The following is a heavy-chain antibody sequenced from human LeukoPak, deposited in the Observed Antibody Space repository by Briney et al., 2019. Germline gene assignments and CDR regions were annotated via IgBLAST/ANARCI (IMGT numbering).Heavy chain of an antibody. CDR1: GYTFTSYA. Sequence: ASVKGSCKASGYTFTSYAMHWVPQAPGQGLEWMGWITPSGGTNYPQKFQGRVAITRDTSITTAYMDLRRLTSDDTAVYYCARDRYGDGFAHFDYWGQGALVTVSS. J-gene: IGHJ4*02. CDR3: ARDRYGDGFAHFDY. CDR2: ITPSGGT. V-gene: IGHV1-2*02. D-gene: IGHD5-24*01.